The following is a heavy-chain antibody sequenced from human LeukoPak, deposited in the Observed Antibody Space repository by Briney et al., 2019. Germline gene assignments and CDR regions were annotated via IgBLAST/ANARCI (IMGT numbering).Heavy chain of an antibody. CDR3: ARDSVDGSETYYSESPDY. CDR1: GYTFTNYG. V-gene: IGHV1-18*01. J-gene: IGHJ4*02. CDR2: ISAYNRNT. Sequence: ASVKVSCKASGYTFTNYGISWVRQAPGQGLEWMGWISAYNRNTDYAQHLRGRVTMTTDTSTSTAYMELRGMRSDDTAVYYCARDSVDGSETYYSESPDYWGQGTLVTVSS. D-gene: IGHD3-10*01.